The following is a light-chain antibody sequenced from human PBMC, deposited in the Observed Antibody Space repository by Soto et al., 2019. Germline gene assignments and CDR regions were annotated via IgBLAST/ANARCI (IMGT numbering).Light chain of an antibody. CDR3: QQRSNWT. CDR1: QSVSSY. V-gene: IGKV3-11*01. J-gene: IGKJ1*01. CDR2: DAS. Sequence: EMVFTPSPATLSLSPGERATLSCRASQSVSSYLAWYQQKPGQAPRLLIYDASNRATGIPARFSGSGSGTDFTLTISSLEPEDFAVYYCQQRSNWTFGQGTKVDNK.